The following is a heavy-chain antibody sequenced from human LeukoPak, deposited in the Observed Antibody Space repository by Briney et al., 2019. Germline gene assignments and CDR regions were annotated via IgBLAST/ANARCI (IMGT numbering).Heavy chain of an antibody. D-gene: IGHD1-26*01. V-gene: IGHV3-64*01. CDR1: GFTFSSYA. Sequence: GGSLRLSCAASGFTFSSYAMHWVRQAPGKGLEYVSAISSNGGITYYANSVKGRFTISRDNSKNTLYLQMGSLRAGDMAVYYCARDRSGGSYFDYWGQGTLVTVSS. CDR3: ARDRSGGSYFDY. CDR2: ISSNGGIT. J-gene: IGHJ4*02.